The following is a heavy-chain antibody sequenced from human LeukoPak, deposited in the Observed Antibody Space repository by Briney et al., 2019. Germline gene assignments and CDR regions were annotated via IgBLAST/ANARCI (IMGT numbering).Heavy chain of an antibody. Sequence: ASVKVSCKASGYTFTSYYMHWVRQATGQGLEWMGIINPSGGSTSYAQKFQDRVTMTRDMSTSTVYMELSSLRSEDTGVYYCATIPHIMITFGGVIAPDAFDIWGQGTKVTVSS. CDR2: INPSGGST. J-gene: IGHJ3*02. CDR1: GYTFTSYY. CDR3: ATIPHIMITFGGVIAPDAFDI. V-gene: IGHV1-46*01. D-gene: IGHD3-16*02.